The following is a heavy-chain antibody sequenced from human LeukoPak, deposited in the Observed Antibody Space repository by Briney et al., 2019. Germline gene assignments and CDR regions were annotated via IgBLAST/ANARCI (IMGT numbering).Heavy chain of an antibody. CDR1: GYTFTGYY. CDR3: ARGNRYCSSTGRLLFDY. Sequence: RASVKVSCKASGYTFTGYYMHWVRQAPGQGLEWIGWINPNSGGTNYAQKFQGRVTMTRDTSISTAYMELSRLRSDDTAVYYCARGNRYCSSTGRLLFDYWGQGTLVTVSS. D-gene: IGHD2-2*01. J-gene: IGHJ4*02. V-gene: IGHV1-2*02. CDR2: INPNSGGT.